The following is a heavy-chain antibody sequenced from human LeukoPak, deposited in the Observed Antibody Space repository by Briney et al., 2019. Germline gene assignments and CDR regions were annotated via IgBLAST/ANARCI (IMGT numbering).Heavy chain of an antibody. J-gene: IGHJ3*02. CDR2: IYPADSDT. Sequence: GDSLKISCKASGYTFINYWIGWVRQKPEKGLEYMGIIYPADSDTKYSPPFQGHVTFSVDKSTNTAFLQWIALKASDTAMYYCARRLYCSGNSCYSNDAFDIWGQGTMVTVSS. D-gene: IGHD2-15*01. V-gene: IGHV5-51*01. CDR1: GYTFINYW. CDR3: ARRLYCSGNSCYSNDAFDI.